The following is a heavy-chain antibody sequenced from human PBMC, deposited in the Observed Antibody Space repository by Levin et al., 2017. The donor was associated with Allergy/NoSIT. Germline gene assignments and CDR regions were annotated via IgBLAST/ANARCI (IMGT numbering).Heavy chain of an antibody. CDR2: VTSKTSNYAT. D-gene: IGHD2-21*01. Sequence: LSLTCAASGFPFSEPTMHWVRQASGKGLEWVGRVTSKTSNYATTYAASVKGRFTISRDDSKNTAFLQMNSLKTEDTAVYYCTRGYCGGGVCNYDFWGQGTLVTVSS. CDR1: GFPFSEPT. V-gene: IGHV3-73*01. J-gene: IGHJ4*02. CDR3: TRGYCGGGVCNYDF.